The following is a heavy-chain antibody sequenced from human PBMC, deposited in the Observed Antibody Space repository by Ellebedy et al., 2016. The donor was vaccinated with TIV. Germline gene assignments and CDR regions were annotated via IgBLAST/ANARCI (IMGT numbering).Heavy chain of an antibody. Sequence: GESPKISCAVSGITFSDHSMDRVRLAPGKGPEWVGRSRNKAKSYTTDYAASVKGRFTISRDDSKNSLYLQMNSLKTEDTAIYYCARDTTSDYWGQGALVTVSS. CDR1: GITFSDHS. CDR2: SRNKAKSYTT. CDR3: ARDTTSDY. V-gene: IGHV3-72*01. D-gene: IGHD1-1*01. J-gene: IGHJ4*02.